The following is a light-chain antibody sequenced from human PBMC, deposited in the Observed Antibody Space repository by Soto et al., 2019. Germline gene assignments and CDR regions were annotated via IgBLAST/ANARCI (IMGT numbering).Light chain of an antibody. CDR2: AAC. CDR3: QRSYSSPWT. V-gene: IGKV1-39*01. Sequence: DIQMTQAPSSLSASVGDRVTITCRASQSINSYLNWYQQKPGKAPKFLIYAACSLQSGVPSRFSGSGSGTDFTLTIISLQSEDCATYYCQRSYSSPWTFGQGTKVEI. J-gene: IGKJ1*01. CDR1: QSINSY.